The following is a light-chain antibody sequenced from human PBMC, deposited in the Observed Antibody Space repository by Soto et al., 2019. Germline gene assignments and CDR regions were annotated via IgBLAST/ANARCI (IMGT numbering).Light chain of an antibody. CDR2: DAS. V-gene: IGKV3-11*01. Sequence: EIVLTQSPATLSLSPGERATLSCRASQSVSSYLAWYQQKPGQAPRLLIYDASSRATGIPARFSGSGSGTDFPLTISSLEPEAFAVYYCQQRSNSFTFGPGTKVDIK. CDR1: QSVSSY. J-gene: IGKJ3*01. CDR3: QQRSNSFT.